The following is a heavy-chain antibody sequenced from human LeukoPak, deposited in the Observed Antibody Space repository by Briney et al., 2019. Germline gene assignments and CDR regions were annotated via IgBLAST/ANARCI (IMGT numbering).Heavy chain of an antibody. Sequence: GASVKVSCKASGGTFSSYAISWVRQAPGQGLEWVGGIIPIFGTANYAQKFQGRVTITADKSTSTAYMELSSLRSEDTAVYYCAREAGYYYGSGSYFDCWGQGTLVTVSS. V-gene: IGHV1-69*06. CDR2: IIPIFGTA. CDR3: AREAGYYYGSGSYFDC. J-gene: IGHJ4*02. D-gene: IGHD3-10*01. CDR1: GGTFSSYA.